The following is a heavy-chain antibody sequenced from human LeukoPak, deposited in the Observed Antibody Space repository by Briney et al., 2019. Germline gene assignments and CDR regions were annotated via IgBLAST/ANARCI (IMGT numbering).Heavy chain of an antibody. CDR1: GGSISSSSYY. D-gene: IGHD6-19*01. V-gene: IGHV4-39*07. CDR2: IYYSGST. CDR3: ARETKSGQWLVRWGAWFDP. Sequence: SETLSLTCTVSGGSISSSSYYWGWIRQPPGKGLEWIGSIYYSGSTYYNPSLKSRVTISVDTSKNQFSLKLSSVTAADTAVYYCARETKSGQWLVRWGAWFDPWGQGTLVTVSS. J-gene: IGHJ5*02.